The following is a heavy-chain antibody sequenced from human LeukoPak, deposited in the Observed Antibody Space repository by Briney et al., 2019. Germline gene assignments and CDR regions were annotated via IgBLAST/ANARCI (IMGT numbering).Heavy chain of an antibody. J-gene: IGHJ4*02. CDR2: ISGSEGST. D-gene: IGHD4-17*01. CDR3: ARGDYGGYDY. V-gene: IGHV3-23*01. Sequence: GGSLRLSCAASGFTFSSYAMSWVRQAPGKGLEWVSTISGSEGSTNYADSVKGRFTISGDNSKNTLYLQMNSLRAEDTAVYYCARGDYGGYDYWGQGTLVTVSS. CDR1: GFTFSSYA.